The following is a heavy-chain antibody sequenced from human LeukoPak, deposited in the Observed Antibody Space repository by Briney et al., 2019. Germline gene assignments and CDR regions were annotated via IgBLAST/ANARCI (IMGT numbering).Heavy chain of an antibody. CDR3: AGELRDAFDI. D-gene: IGHD1-26*01. CDR1: CGSISSYY. Sequence: PSESLSLTCTVSCGSISSYYGSWIRQPAGKGLEWIGRIYTSGSTNYNPSLKSRVTMSVDTSKNQFSLKLSSLTAADTAVYYCAGELRDAFDIWCQGTMVTVSS. V-gene: IGHV4-4*07. CDR2: IYTSGST. J-gene: IGHJ3*02.